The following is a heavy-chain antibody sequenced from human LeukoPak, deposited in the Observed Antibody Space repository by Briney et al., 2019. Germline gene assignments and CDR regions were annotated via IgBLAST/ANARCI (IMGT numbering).Heavy chain of an antibody. D-gene: IGHD3-22*01. J-gene: IGHJ5*02. Sequence: GGSLRLSCAASGFTFSSYWMHWVRQAPGKGLVWVSRINSDGSSTSYADSVKGRFTISRDNAKNTLYLQMNSLRAEDTAVYYCARDRVDSSGYIWFDPWGQGTLVTVSS. CDR1: GFTFSSYW. CDR3: ARDRVDSSGYIWFDP. CDR2: INSDGSST. V-gene: IGHV3-74*01.